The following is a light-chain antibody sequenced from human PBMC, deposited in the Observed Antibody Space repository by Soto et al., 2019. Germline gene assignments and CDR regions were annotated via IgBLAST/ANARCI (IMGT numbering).Light chain of an antibody. V-gene: IGLV2-14*01. CDR2: DVS. CDR3: SSYTSSSTRV. J-gene: IGLJ2*01. Sequence: QSALTQPASVSGSPGQSITISCTGTSSDVGGYNYVSWYQQHPGEAPKLMIYDVSNRPSGVSNRFSGSKSGNTASLTISGLQAEDEAHYYCSSYTSSSTRVFGGGTQLTVL. CDR1: SSDVGGYNY.